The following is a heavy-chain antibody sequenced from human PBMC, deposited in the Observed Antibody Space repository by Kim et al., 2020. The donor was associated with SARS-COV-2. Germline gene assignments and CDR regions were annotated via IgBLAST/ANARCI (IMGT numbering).Heavy chain of an antibody. J-gene: IGHJ6*04. D-gene: IGHD4-17*01. CDR1: GYTFTSYY. Sequence: ASVKVSCKASGYTFTSYYMHWVRQAPGQGLEWMGIINPSGGSTSYAQKFQGRVTMTRDTSTSTVYMELSSLRSEDTAVYYCARGEGVYGDYYGMDVWGEGTTVTVSS. CDR3: ARGEGVYGDYYGMDV. V-gene: IGHV1-46*01. CDR2: INPSGGST.